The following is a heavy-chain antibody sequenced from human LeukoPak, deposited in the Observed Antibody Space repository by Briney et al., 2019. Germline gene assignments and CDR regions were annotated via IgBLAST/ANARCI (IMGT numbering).Heavy chain of an antibody. V-gene: IGHV1-8*01. D-gene: IGHD3-22*01. Sequence: ASVKVSCKASGYTFTSYDINWVRQATGQGLEWRGWMNPNSGNTGYAQKFQGRVTMTRNTSISTAYMELSSLRSEDTAVYYCARASYYYDSSGYYALDYFDYWGQGTLVTVSS. J-gene: IGHJ4*02. CDR3: ARASYYYDSSGYYALDYFDY. CDR2: MNPNSGNT. CDR1: GYTFTSYD.